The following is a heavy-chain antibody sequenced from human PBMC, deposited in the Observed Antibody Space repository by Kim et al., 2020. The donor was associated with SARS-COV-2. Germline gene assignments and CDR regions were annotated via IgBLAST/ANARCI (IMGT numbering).Heavy chain of an antibody. CDR1: GFTFSSYA. CDR3: AKDSRGGYYSDY. J-gene: IGHJ4*02. D-gene: IGHD6-25*01. Sequence: GGSLRLSCAASGFTFSSYAMSWVRQAPGKGLEWVSVIYSGGSSTYYADSVKGRFTISRDNSKNTLYLQMNSLRAEDTAVYYCAKDSRGGYYSDYWGQGTLVTVSS. CDR2: IYSGGSST. V-gene: IGHV3-23*03.